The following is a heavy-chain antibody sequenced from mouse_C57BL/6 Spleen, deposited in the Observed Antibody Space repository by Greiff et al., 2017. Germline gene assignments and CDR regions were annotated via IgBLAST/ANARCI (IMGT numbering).Heavy chain of an antibody. J-gene: IGHJ4*01. CDR1: GFPFSDYG. CDR3: ASDYYGIAMDY. D-gene: IGHD1-1*01. CDR2: ISSGSSTI. V-gene: IGHV5-17*01. Sequence: EVMLVESGGGLVKPGGSLKLSCAASGFPFSDYGMHWVRQAPEKGLEWVAYISSGSSTIYYADTVKGRFTISRDNAKNTLFLQMTSLRSEDTAMYYCASDYYGIAMDYWGQGTSVTVSS.